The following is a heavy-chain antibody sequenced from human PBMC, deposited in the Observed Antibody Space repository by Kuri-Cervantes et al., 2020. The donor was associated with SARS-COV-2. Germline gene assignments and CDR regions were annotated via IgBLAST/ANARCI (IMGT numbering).Heavy chain of an antibody. Sequence: SVKVSCKASGYTFTSYNINWVRQAPGQGLEWMGGIIPIFGTANYAQKFQGRVTITADESTSTAYMELSSLRSEDTAVYYCACTSFVDIVATSEYYYYYYYMDVWGKGTTVTVSS. V-gene: IGHV1-69*13. J-gene: IGHJ6*03. CDR3: ACTSFVDIVATSEYYYYYYYMDV. CDR1: GYTFTSYN. D-gene: IGHD5-12*01. CDR2: IIPIFGTA.